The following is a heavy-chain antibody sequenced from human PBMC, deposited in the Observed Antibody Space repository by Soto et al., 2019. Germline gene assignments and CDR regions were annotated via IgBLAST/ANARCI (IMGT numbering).Heavy chain of an antibody. CDR3: ARGGLAIFGVVPRVYHFDN. J-gene: IGHJ4*02. D-gene: IGHD3-3*01. Sequence: QLQLQESGSGLVKPSQTLSLTCTVSGASVSSAGYSWSWIRQPPGKGLEWIGYIYQSGSTNYNPSLKSRVTISLDSSNNKFSLNLASVTAADTAVYFCARGGLAIFGVVPRVYHFDNWGQGNLVTVS. CDR1: GASVSSAGYS. CDR2: IYQSGST. V-gene: IGHV4-30-2*01.